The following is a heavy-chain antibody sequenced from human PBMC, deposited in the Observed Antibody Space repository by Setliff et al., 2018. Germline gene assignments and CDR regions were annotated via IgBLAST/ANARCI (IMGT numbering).Heavy chain of an antibody. J-gene: IGHJ4*02. CDR1: GFDFKTHW. D-gene: IGHD3-22*01. CDR3: AATYYYDSSGYYNY. V-gene: IGHV3-7*01. Sequence: PGGSLRLSCAASGFDFKTHWMDWARQAPGKGLEWVANIKEDGSQRNYADSVKGRFTISRDNSKKTLYLQMNSLRAEDTAVYYCAATYYYDSSGYYNYWGQGTLVTVSS. CDR2: IKEDGSQR.